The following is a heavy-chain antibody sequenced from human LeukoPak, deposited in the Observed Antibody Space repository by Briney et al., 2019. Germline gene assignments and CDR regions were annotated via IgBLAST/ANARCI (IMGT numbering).Heavy chain of an antibody. V-gene: IGHV3-11*06. J-gene: IGHJ3*02. CDR3: ARARTYCSSTSCYLDAFDI. Sequence: GGSLRLSCAASGFTFSDYYMSWIRQAPGKGLEWGSYISSSSSYTNYADSVKGRCTISRDNAKNSLYLQMNSLRAEDTAVYYCARARTYCSSTSCYLDAFDIWGQGTMVTVSS. CDR1: GFTFSDYY. D-gene: IGHD2-2*01. CDR2: ISSSSSYT.